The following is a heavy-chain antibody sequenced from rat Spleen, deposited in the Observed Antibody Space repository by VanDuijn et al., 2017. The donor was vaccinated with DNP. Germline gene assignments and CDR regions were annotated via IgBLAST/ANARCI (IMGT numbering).Heavy chain of an antibody. CDR2: IIYDGSRT. D-gene: IGHD5-1*01. CDR3: ATLTGRDY. V-gene: IGHV5S10*01. J-gene: IGHJ2*01. Sequence: EVQLVESGGGFVQPGRSLKLSCAASGFTFSDYNMAWVRQAPKKGLEWVASIIYDGSRTYYRNSVKGRITISRDNAESTLYLQMDSLRSDDTATYYCATLTGRDYWGQGVMVTVSS. CDR1: GFTFSDYN.